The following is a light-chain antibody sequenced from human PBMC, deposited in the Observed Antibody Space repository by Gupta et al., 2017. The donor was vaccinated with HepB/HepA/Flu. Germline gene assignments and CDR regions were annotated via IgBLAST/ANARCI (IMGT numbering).Light chain of an antibody. Sequence: DNVLTPSPSTLSLSPGERATLSCRATQSVGPYLAWYQHKPGQAPRLLIYDASNRAPGIPARFSGSGSGTDFTLTISSLEPEDFAVYYCQQRGNWPLFTFGPGTKVDIK. CDR1: QSVGPY. V-gene: IGKV3-11*01. CDR2: DAS. CDR3: QQRGNWPLFT. J-gene: IGKJ3*01.